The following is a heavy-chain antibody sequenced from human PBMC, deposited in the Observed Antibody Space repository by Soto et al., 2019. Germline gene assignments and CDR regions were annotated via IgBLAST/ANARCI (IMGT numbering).Heavy chain of an antibody. Sequence: PGGSLRLSCTASGFTFGDYAMSWVRQAPGKGLEWVGFIRSKAYGGTTEYAASGKGRFTISRDDSKSIAYLQMNSLKTEDTAVYYCTSSVIAVAGQTDYWGQGTLVTVSS. J-gene: IGHJ4*02. CDR1: GFTFGDYA. CDR3: TSSVIAVAGQTDY. D-gene: IGHD6-19*01. CDR2: IRSKAYGGTT. V-gene: IGHV3-49*04.